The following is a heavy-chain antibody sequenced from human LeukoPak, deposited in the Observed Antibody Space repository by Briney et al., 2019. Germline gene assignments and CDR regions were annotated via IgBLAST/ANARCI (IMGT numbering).Heavy chain of an antibody. CDR1: GFTFSTYW. Sequence: GGSLRLSCAVSGFTFSTYWMSWVRQAPGKGLEWVANMKQDGNEEYYVDSVKGRFTISRDNARNSLYLQMNSLRAEDTAVYYCARPYSSGWYGVFNYWGQGTLVTVSS. D-gene: IGHD6-19*01. CDR3: ARPYSSGWYGVFNY. V-gene: IGHV3-7*05. CDR2: MKQDGNEE. J-gene: IGHJ4*02.